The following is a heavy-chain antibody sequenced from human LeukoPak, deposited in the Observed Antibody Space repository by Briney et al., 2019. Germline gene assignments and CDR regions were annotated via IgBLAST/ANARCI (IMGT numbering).Heavy chain of an antibody. J-gene: IGHJ3*02. CDR1: GYTFADYY. CDR3: ATPHHDAFDI. CDR2: INPNSGGT. V-gene: IGHV1-2*02. Sequence: ASVKVSCKASGYTFADYYMHWVRQAPGLGLEWMGWINPNSGGTNYAQKFQGRVTMTRDTSISTAYMELSSLRSEDTAVYYCATPHHDAFDIWGQGTMVTVSS.